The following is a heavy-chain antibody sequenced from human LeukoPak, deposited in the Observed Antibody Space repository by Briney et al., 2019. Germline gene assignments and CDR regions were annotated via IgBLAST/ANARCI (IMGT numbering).Heavy chain of an antibody. CDR2: IYYSGST. Sequence: SETLSLTCSVTGVSITDYYWSWIRQPPGKGLEWIGYIYYSGSTNYNPSLKSRVTISVDTSKNQFSLKLSSVTAADTAVYYCARVFYYYYGMDVWGQGTTVTVSS. V-gene: IGHV4-59*01. CDR1: GVSITDYY. J-gene: IGHJ6*02. CDR3: ARVFYYYYGMDV.